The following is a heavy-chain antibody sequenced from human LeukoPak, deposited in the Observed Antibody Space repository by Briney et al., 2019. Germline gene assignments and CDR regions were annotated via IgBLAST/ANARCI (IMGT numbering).Heavy chain of an antibody. CDR2: INHSGST. Sequence: SETLSLTCAVYGGSFSGYYWSWIRQPPGKGLEWIGEINHSGSTNYNPSLKSRVTISVDTSKNQFSLKLSSVTAADTAVYYCARESRITMVRGVIDYYYYYYMDVWGKGTTVTISS. CDR3: ARESRITMVRGVIDYYYYYYMDV. J-gene: IGHJ6*03. V-gene: IGHV4-34*01. CDR1: GGSFSGYY. D-gene: IGHD3-10*01.